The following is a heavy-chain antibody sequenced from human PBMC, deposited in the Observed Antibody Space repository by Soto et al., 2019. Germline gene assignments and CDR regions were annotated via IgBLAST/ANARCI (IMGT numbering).Heavy chain of an antibody. CDR3: ARLSGPYEN. CDR1: GFTFSSHA. V-gene: IGHV3-30-3*01. J-gene: IGHJ4*02. Sequence: GGSLRLSCAASGFTFSSHAVHWVRQAPGKGLEWVAVISYDGTNKYYADSVKGRFTISRDNAKNTLYLQMNSLRAEDTAVYYCARLSGPYENWGQGTLVTVSS. CDR2: ISYDGTNK. D-gene: IGHD3-22*01.